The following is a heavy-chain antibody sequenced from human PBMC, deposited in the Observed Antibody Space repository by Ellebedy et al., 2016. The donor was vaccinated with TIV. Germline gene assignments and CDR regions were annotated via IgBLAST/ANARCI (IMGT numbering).Heavy chain of an antibody. Sequence: GGSLRLSXAASGFTISSYAMTWVRQAPGKGLEWVSTISSSGAGTYYADSVKGRFTFSRDNSKNTLYLQMASLRAEDTAVYYCARTLATVVVLPAAYGLDVWGQGTTVTVS. V-gene: IGHV3-23*01. CDR1: GFTISSYA. CDR3: ARTLATVVVLPAAYGLDV. J-gene: IGHJ6*02. CDR2: ISSSGAGT. D-gene: IGHD2-2*01.